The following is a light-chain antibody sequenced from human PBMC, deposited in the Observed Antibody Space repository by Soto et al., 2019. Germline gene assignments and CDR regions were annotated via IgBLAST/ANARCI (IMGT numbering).Light chain of an antibody. CDR1: QSVNSRF. Sequence: EIVLTQSPGTLYLSPGESATLSCRASQSVNSRFLAWYQHKPGQAPRLLIYAASTRATGIPDRFSGSASGTDFTLTISRLEPEDFAVYYCQQYGDSPPNTFGQGTKLEIK. CDR2: AAS. J-gene: IGKJ2*01. V-gene: IGKV3-20*01. CDR3: QQYGDSPPNT.